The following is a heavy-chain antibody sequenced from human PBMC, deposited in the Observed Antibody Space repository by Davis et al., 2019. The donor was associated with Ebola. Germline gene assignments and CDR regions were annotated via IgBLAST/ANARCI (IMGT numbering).Heavy chain of an antibody. CDR3: ATEELTGDPKAFDI. J-gene: IGHJ3*02. V-gene: IGHV1-69*13. D-gene: IGHD7-27*01. CDR1: GCTLSSYA. Sequence: SVTVSCKASGCTLSSYAISWLRPAPGQGLEWMGGIIPIFGTANYAQKFQGRVTITADESTSTAYMELSSLRSEDTAVYYCATEELTGDPKAFDIWGQGTMVTVSS. CDR2: IIPIFGTA.